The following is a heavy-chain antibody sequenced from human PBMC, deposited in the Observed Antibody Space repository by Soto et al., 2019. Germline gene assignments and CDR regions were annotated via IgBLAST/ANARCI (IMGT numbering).Heavy chain of an antibody. D-gene: IGHD6-13*01. CDR3: ARGVAAARKDY. V-gene: IGHV4-34*01. CDR2: INHSGST. Sequence: QVQLQQWGAGLLKPSETLSLTCAVYGGSFSGYYWSWIRQPPGKGLEWIGEINHSGSTNYNPSLKSRVPISVDTSKNQFSLKLSSVTAADTAVYYCARGVAAARKDYWGQGTLVTVSS. J-gene: IGHJ4*02. CDR1: GGSFSGYY.